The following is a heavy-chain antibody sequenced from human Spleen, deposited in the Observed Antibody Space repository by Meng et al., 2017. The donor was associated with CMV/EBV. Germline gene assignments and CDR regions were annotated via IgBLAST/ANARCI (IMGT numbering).Heavy chain of an antibody. D-gene: IGHD3-10*01. Sequence: CAHSGYTFSCYYMSWIRQAPGKGLEWVSYISSSGSTIYYADSVKGRFTISRDNAKNSLYLQMNSLRAEDTAVYYCASGSYGSGKVDYWGQGTLVTVSS. V-gene: IGHV3-11*04. CDR1: GYTFSCYY. CDR3: ASGSYGSGKVDY. J-gene: IGHJ4*02. CDR2: ISSSGSTI.